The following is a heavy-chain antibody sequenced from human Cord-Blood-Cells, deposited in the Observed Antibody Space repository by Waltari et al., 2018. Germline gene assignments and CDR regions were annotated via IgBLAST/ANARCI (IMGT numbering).Heavy chain of an antibody. CDR1: GSTFRNAW. D-gene: IGHD4-17*01. Sequence: EVQLVESGGGMVKPGGSLRLSCAALGSTFRNAWMRWARPAPGKGLEWVGRIKSKTDGGTTDYAAPVKGRFTISRDDSKNTLYLQMNSLKTEDTAVYYCTTGGRYGDYFDYWGQGTLVTVSS. V-gene: IGHV3-15*01. J-gene: IGHJ4*02. CDR3: TTGGRYGDYFDY. CDR2: IKSKTDGGTT.